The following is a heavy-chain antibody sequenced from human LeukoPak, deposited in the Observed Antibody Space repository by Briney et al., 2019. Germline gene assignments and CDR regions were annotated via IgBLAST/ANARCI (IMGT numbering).Heavy chain of an antibody. CDR3: ARFMPTLGYCSGGSCYIFDY. Sequence: PSETLSLTCTVSGGSISSGDYYWSWIRQPPGKGLEWIGYIYYSGSTYYNPSLKSRVTISVDTSKNQFSLKLSSVTAADTAVYYCARFMPTLGYCSGGSCYIFDYWGQGTLVTVSS. D-gene: IGHD2-15*01. V-gene: IGHV4-30-4*01. J-gene: IGHJ4*02. CDR1: GGSISSGDYY. CDR2: IYYSGST.